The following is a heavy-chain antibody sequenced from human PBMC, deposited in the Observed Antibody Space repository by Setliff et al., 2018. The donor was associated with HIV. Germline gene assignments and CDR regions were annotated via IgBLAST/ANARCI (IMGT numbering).Heavy chain of an antibody. V-gene: IGHV3-74*01. J-gene: IGHJ4*02. D-gene: IGHD6-19*01. Sequence: GSLRLSCAASGFTFDRYSMHWVRQAPGKGLVWVARIDSDESTTISADSVKGRFTISRDNAKNTLFLQMNRLTVEDTAVYYCARDHGFPPWPSHSSGSMDYWGQGTLVTVSS. CDR1: GFTFDRYS. CDR2: IDSDESTT. CDR3: ARDHGFPPWPSHSSGSMDY.